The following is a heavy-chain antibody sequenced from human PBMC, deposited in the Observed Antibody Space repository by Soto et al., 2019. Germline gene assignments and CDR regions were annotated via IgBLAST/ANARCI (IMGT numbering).Heavy chain of an antibody. D-gene: IGHD2-15*01. Sequence: EVQLWESGGGLVQPGGSLRLSCAASGSTFTGYAWSWFPQAPGRGLGWVPVISGSGDSTYYADSVKGRFTISRDNSKNTLYVQMNSLRAEDTAVYYCARELGYCSGGSCYMDGAFDFWGQGTMVTVSS. V-gene: IGHV3-23*01. J-gene: IGHJ3*01. CDR2: ISGSGDST. CDR3: ARELGYCSGGSCYMDGAFDF. CDR1: GSTFTGYA.